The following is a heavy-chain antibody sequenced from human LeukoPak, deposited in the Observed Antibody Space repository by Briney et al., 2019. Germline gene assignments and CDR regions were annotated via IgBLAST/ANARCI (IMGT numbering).Heavy chain of an antibody. CDR3: ARVWSKGGLYAFDI. D-gene: IGHD2-15*01. J-gene: IGHJ3*02. V-gene: IGHV1-2*02. CDR1: GYTFTDYY. Sequence: ASVKVSCEASGYTFTDYYMHWVRQAPGQGLEWMGWINADSGDTDYAQQFQGRVTMTRDTSISTAYMELSRLRSDDTAVYYCARVWSKGGLYAFDIWGQGTMVTVSS. CDR2: INADSGDT.